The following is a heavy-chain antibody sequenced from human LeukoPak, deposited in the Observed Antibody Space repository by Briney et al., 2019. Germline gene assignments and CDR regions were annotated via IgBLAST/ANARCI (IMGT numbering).Heavy chain of an antibody. CDR2: MNPNSGNT. J-gene: IGHJ5*02. D-gene: IGHD3-3*01. CDR1: RYTFTSYD. CDR3: ARTHDFWSGAGFDP. Sequence: ASVKVSCKASRYTFTSYDINWVRQATGQGLEWMGWMNPNSGNTGYAQKFQGRVTITRNTSISTAYMELSSLRSEDTAVYYCARTHDFWSGAGFDPWGQGTLVTVSS. V-gene: IGHV1-8*03.